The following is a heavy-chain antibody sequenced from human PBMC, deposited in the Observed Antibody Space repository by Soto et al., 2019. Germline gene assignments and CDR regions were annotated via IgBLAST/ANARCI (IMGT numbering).Heavy chain of an antibody. CDR1: GYSFITYG. J-gene: IGHJ5*02. CDR3: ARDPYSSSSRWFDP. CDR2: FTTYSGNT. D-gene: IGHD6-6*01. V-gene: IGHV1-18*01. Sequence: QVQLIQSGAEVKKPGASVKLSCKASGYSFITYGISWVRQAPGQGLEWMGWFTTYSGNTDYAQKFQGRVTMTTDTSTSTVYMELRSLRSDDTAVYYCARDPYSSSSRWFDPWGQGTLVTVSS.